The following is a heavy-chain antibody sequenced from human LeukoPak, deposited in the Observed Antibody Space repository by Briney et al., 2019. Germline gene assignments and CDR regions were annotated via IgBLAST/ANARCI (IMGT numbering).Heavy chain of an antibody. CDR3: AKGKYSSSWYYDY. CDR2: ISGSGGST. D-gene: IGHD6-13*01. Sequence: GGSLRLSCAASGFTFSDYAMTWVRQPPGKGLEWVSRISGSGGSTYYADSVKGRFTISRDNSKDTLYLQMNSLRAEDTAVYYCAKGKYSSSWYYDYWGQGTLVTVSS. J-gene: IGHJ4*02. CDR1: GFTFSDYA. V-gene: IGHV3-23*01.